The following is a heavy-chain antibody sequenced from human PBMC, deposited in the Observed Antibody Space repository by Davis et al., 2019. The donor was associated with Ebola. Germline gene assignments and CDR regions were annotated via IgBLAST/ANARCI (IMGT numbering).Heavy chain of an antibody. CDR2: IYTSGST. D-gene: IGHD1-26*01. J-gene: IGHJ4*02. Sequence: ESLKISCTVSGGSISSYYWSWIRQPAGKGLEWIGRIYTSGSTNYNPSLKSRVTMSVDTSKNQFSLKLSSVTAADTAVYYCARMAGASRFDYWGQGTLVTVSS. V-gene: IGHV4-4*07. CDR3: ARMAGASRFDY. CDR1: GGSISSYY.